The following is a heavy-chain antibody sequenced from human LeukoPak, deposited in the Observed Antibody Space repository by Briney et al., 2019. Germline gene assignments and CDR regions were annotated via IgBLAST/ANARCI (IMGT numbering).Heavy chain of an antibody. J-gene: IGHJ4*02. Sequence: GGSLRLSCAASGFTFSEYAMHWVRQAPGKGLEWVAIISYDGNNKYYADSVKGRFTISRDNSKNTLYLQMNSLRAEDAALYYCAKNRVIFNWNYACYFDYWGQGTLVTVSS. CDR2: ISYDGNNK. CDR1: GFTFSEYA. CDR3: AKNRVIFNWNYACYFDY. D-gene: IGHD1-7*01. V-gene: IGHV3-30*18.